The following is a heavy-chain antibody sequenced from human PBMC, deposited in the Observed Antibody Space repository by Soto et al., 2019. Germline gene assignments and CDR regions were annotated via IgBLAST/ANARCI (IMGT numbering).Heavy chain of an antibody. Sequence: QVQLVQSGAEVKKPGSSVKVSCKASGGTFSSYAISWVRQAPGQGLEWMGGIIPIFGTANYAQKFQGRVTITADESTSRAYMELSSLRSEDTAVYYCARVVVTQEYYYCDGMDVWGQGTTVTVSS. CDR2: IIPIFGTA. CDR3: ARVVVTQEYYYCDGMDV. J-gene: IGHJ6*02. V-gene: IGHV1-69*12. CDR1: GGTFSSYA. D-gene: IGHD2-15*01.